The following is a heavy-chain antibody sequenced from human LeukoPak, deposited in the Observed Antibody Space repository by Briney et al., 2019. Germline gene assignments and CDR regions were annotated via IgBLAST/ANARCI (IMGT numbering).Heavy chain of an antibody. D-gene: IGHD4-17*01. Sequence: PGRSLRLSCAASGFTFDDYAMHWVRQAPGKGLEWVSGISWNSGSIGYADSVKGRFTISRDNAKNSLYLQMNSLRAEDTALYYCAKDNDYGAPQGYFDLWGRGTLVTVSS. J-gene: IGHJ2*01. CDR2: ISWNSGSI. CDR3: AKDNDYGAPQGYFDL. CDR1: GFTFDDYA. V-gene: IGHV3-9*01.